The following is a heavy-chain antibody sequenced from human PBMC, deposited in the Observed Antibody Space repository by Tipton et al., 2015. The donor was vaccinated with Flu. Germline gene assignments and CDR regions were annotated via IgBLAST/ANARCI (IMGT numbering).Heavy chain of an antibody. J-gene: IGHJ6*02. CDR3: AKDLMMSEFPGDSTHYYYGMDV. CDR2: IWYDGSNK. D-gene: IGHD4-17*01. V-gene: IGHV3-33*06. CDR1: GFTFSSYG. Sequence: SLRLSCAASGFTFSSYGMHWVRQAPGKGLEWVAVIWYDGSNKYYADSVKGRFTISRDNSKNTLYLQMNSLRAEDTAVYYCAKDLMMSEFPGDSTHYYYGMDVWGQGTTVTVSS.